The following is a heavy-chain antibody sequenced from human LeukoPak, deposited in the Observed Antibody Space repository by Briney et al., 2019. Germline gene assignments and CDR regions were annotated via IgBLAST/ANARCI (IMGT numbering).Heavy chain of an antibody. CDR3: ARDYSSQSVDAFDI. V-gene: IGHV3-48*03. J-gene: IGHJ3*02. CDR2: ISSSGSTI. D-gene: IGHD6-13*01. CDR1: GFTFRRYD. Sequence: PPGGSLRLSCAASGFTFRRYDMSWVRQAPGKGLEWVSYISSSGSTIYYADSVKGRFTISRDNAKNSLYLQMNSLRAEDTAVYYCARDYSSQSVDAFDIWGQGTMVTVSS.